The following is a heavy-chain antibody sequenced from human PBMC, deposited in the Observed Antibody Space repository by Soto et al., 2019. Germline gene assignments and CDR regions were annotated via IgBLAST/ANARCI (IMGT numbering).Heavy chain of an antibody. Sequence: QVQLRESGPGLVQPSETLSLTCTVTGGPVSSATYYWSWIRRTPGKGLEWLGYVYDSAAANYNPSLRSRLTISLETSKNQFSLRLTSVTAADTAVYYCARDTRVSIDSWGQGTLVTVSS. V-gene: IGHV4-61*01. CDR1: GGPVSSATYY. CDR3: ARDTRVSIDS. CDR2: VYDSAAA. J-gene: IGHJ4*02. D-gene: IGHD2-15*01.